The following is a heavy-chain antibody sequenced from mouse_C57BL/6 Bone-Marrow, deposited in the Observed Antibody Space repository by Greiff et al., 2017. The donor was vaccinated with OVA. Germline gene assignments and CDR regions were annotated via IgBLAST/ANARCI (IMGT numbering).Heavy chain of an antibody. V-gene: IGHV1-18*01. J-gene: IGHJ4*01. CDR2: INPNNGGT. D-gene: IGHD2-4*01. CDR3: ARLDYDYASMDY. CDR1: GYTFTDYN. Sequence: EVQLQQSGPELVKPGASVKIPCKASGYTFTDYNMDWVKQSHGKSLEWIGDINPNNGGTIYNQKFKGKATLTVDKSSSTAYMELRSLTSEDTAVYYCARLDYDYASMDYWGQGTSVTVSS.